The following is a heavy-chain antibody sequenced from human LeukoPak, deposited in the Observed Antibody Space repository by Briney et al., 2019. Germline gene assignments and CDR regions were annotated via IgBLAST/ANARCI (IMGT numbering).Heavy chain of an antibody. CDR2: IYTSGST. V-gene: IGHV4-4*07. J-gene: IGHJ2*01. CDR1: GGSISSYY. Sequence: SETLSLTCTVSGGSISSYYWSWIRQPAGKGLEWIGRIYTSGSTNYNPSLKSRVTISVDTSKNQFSLKLSSVTAADTAVYYCARERDQLLYAYWYFDLWGRGTLVTVSS. D-gene: IGHD2-2*02. CDR3: ARERDQLLYAYWYFDL.